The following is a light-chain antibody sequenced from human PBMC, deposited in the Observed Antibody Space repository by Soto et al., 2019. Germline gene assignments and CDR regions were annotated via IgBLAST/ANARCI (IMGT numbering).Light chain of an antibody. V-gene: IGKV3-15*01. CDR3: QQYNIWPRT. CDR2: GAS. CDR1: QSVSSK. Sequence: EVVMTQSPGTLSVSPGQRATLSCRASQSVSSKLAWYQQKPGQAPRLLIHGASTRATGIPARFSGSGSGTEFTLTISSLKSEDFEVYYCQQYNIWPRTFGQGTKVEI. J-gene: IGKJ1*01.